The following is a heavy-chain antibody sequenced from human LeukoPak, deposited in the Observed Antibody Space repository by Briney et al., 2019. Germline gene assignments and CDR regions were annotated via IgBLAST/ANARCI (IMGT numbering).Heavy chain of an antibody. V-gene: IGHV1-3*01. J-gene: IGHJ5*02. CDR2: INAGNGNT. Sequence: ASVKVSCKAPGYTFTSYAMHWVRQAPGQRLEWMGWINAGNGNTKYSQKFQGRVTITRDTSASTAYMELSSLRSEDTAVYYCARLRLRAWFDPWGQGTLVTVSS. CDR3: ARLRLRAWFDP. D-gene: IGHD3-3*01. CDR1: GYTFTSYA.